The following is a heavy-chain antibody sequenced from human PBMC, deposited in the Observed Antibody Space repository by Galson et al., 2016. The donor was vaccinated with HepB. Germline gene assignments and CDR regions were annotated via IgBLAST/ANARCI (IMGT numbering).Heavy chain of an antibody. CDR1: GFTFSSYG. CDR3: AKWGRGWYHFDI. V-gene: IGHV3-30*04. Sequence: SLRLSCAVSGFTFSSYGVHWVRQAPGKGLEWVAVISIDGTKTYYADSVKGRFTISRDSSRNTLSLHLNSLRVEDTAVYYCAKWGRGWYHFDIWGQGTLVSVSS. D-gene: IGHD6-19*01. J-gene: IGHJ4*02. CDR2: ISIDGTKT.